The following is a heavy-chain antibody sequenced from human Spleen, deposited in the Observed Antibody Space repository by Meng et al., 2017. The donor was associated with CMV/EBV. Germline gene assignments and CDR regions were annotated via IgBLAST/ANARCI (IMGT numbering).Heavy chain of an antibody. V-gene: IGHV1-2*02. CDR3: AREARAAGTDEYFDY. D-gene: IGHD6-13*01. J-gene: IGHJ4*02. Sequence: SVKVSYKTSGYIFTDYQIHWVRQAPGQGLEWMGWINPNSGGTNYAQKFQGRVTMTRDTSISTTYMELSRLRSDDTAVYYCAREARAAGTDEYFDYWGQGTLVTVSS. CDR2: INPNSGGT. CDR1: GYIFTDYQ.